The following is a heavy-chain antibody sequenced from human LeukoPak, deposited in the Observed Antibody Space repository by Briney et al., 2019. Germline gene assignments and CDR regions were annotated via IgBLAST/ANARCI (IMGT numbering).Heavy chain of an antibody. CDR1: GFTFSSSA. CDR2: IKQDGSEK. V-gene: IGHV3-7*03. Sequence: GGSLRLSCAASGFTFSSSAMSWVSQAPGKGLEWVANIKQDGSEKYYVDSVKGRFTISRDNAENSLYLQMNSLRAEDRAVYYCARDPGGWYPYYFDYWGQGTLVTVSS. CDR3: ARDPGGWYPYYFDY. J-gene: IGHJ4*02. D-gene: IGHD6-19*01.